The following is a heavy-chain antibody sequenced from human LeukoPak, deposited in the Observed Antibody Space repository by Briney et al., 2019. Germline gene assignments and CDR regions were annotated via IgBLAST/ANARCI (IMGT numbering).Heavy chain of an antibody. V-gene: IGHV4-34*01. Sequence: SETLSLTCAVYGGSFSGYYWSWIRQPPGKGLEWIGEINHSGSTNYNPSLKSRVTISVDASKNQFSLKLSSVTAADTAVYYCANLGLDYWGQGTLVTVSS. CDR1: GGSFSGYY. CDR3: ANLGLDY. CDR2: INHSGST. J-gene: IGHJ4*02. D-gene: IGHD3-16*01.